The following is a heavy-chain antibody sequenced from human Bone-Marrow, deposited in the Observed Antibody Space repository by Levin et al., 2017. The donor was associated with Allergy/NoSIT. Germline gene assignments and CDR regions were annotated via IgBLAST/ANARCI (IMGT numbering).Heavy chain of an antibody. CDR3: AREEAVTDSHLYY. J-gene: IGHJ4*02. Sequence: GGSLRLSCKASGYTFSAYGVTWVRQAPGQGLEWMGWISAESGETNYAQKIQDRVTMTTDTNTNTAYMELRSLREDDTAVYYCAREEAVTDSHLYYWGQGTLVTVSS. V-gene: IGHV1-18*01. CDR1: GYTFSAYG. CDR2: ISAESGET. D-gene: IGHD4-17*01.